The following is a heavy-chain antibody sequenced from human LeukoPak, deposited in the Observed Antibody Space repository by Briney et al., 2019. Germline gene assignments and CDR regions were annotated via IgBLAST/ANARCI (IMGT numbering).Heavy chain of an antibody. V-gene: IGHV4-59*08. D-gene: IGHD5-18*01. CDR3: ARQRYSYVPRYFDY. Sequence: PSETLSLTCTVSGGSISSYYWSWIRQPPGKGLEWIGYIYYSGSTNYNPSLKSRVTISVDTSKNQFSLKLSSVTAADTAVYYCARQRYSYVPRYFDYWGQGTLVTVSS. CDR1: GGSISSYY. CDR2: IYYSGST. J-gene: IGHJ4*02.